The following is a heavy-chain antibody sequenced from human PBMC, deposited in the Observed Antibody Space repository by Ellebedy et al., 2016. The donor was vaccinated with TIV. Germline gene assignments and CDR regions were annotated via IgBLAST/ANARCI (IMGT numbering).Heavy chain of an antibody. Sequence: ASVKVSCKTSGYTFSSYGISWVRQAPGQGLEWMGWISVYNGDTYYAQKFQGRVTMTTDTSTSTAYMEVRGLGSDDTAVYYCATYHYGSGSPFDYWGQGTLVTVS. CDR3: ATYHYGSGSPFDY. CDR1: GYTFSSYG. CDR2: ISVYNGDT. J-gene: IGHJ4*02. V-gene: IGHV1-18*04. D-gene: IGHD3-10*01.